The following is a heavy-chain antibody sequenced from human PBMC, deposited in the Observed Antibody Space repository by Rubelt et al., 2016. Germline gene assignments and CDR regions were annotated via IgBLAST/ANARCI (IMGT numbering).Heavy chain of an antibody. J-gene: IGHJ3*02. Sequence: LEWVSSISSSSSYIYYADSVKGRFTISRDNAKNSLYLQMNSLRAEDTAVYYCARDRGWFGELWNDAFDIWGQGTMVTVSS. V-gene: IGHV3-21*01. CDR2: ISSSSSYI. CDR3: ARDRGWFGELWNDAFDI. D-gene: IGHD3-10*01.